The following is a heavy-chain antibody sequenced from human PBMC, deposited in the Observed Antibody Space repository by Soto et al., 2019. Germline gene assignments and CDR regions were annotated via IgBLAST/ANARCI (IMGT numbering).Heavy chain of an antibody. CDR3: ASDDDDGDNGRDY. D-gene: IGHD4-17*01. V-gene: IGHV3-33*01. CDR1: GFSFSSYG. CDR2: ILDDGSDK. Sequence: QVQLVESGGGVVQPGRSLRLSCAASGFSFSSYGMHWVRQAPGKGLEWVAVILDDGSDKDYTDAVKGRFTISRDNSKNTLYLEMNSLRAEDTAVYYCASDDDDGDNGRDYWGQGTLVTVS. J-gene: IGHJ4*02.